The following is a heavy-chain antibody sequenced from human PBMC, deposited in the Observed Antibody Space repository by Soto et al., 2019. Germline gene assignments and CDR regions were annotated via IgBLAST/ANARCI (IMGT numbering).Heavy chain of an antibody. CDR3: XXDKPPTVTTTGKSYSGMDV. Sequence: QVQLVESGGGVVPPGGSLRLSCAASRFTFSQYAMHWVRQAPGKGLEWVAVISYDGSNRYYADSVKGRFTXSRDXSKXXXXXXXXXXXXXXXXXXXXXXDKPPTVTTTGKSYSGMDVWGQGTTVTVSS. J-gene: IGHJ6*02. CDR1: RFTFSQYA. V-gene: IGHV3-30-3*01. D-gene: IGHD1-1*01. CDR2: ISYDGSNR.